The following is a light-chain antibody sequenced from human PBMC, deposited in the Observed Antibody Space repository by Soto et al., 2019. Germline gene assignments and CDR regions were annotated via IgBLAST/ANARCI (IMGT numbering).Light chain of an antibody. V-gene: IGKV1-39*01. CDR3: QQSYSALVA. Sequence: DIQMTQSPSSLSASVGDRVTSTCRASQGISTSLNWYQQKPGKAPKLLIYAASSLQSGVPSRFSGSGSETDFTLTISSLQPEDSATYYCQQSYSALVAFGQGTRLEIK. CDR1: QGISTS. J-gene: IGKJ5*01. CDR2: AAS.